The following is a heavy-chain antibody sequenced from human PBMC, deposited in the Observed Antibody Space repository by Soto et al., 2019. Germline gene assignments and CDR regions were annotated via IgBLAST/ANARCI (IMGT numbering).Heavy chain of an antibody. CDR2: LYYSGPT. CDR3: ARREIQGPIDY. D-gene: IGHD1-26*01. CDR1: GYSISSSNW. V-gene: IGHV4-28*01. Sequence: QVQLQESGPGLVKPSDTLSLTCAVSGYSISSSNWWGWIRQPPGKGLEWIGYLYYSGPTYYHPSLKSRVTMSLDTSKNQFSLKMTSVTAVDTAVYYCARREIQGPIDYWGQGTLVTVSS. J-gene: IGHJ4*02.